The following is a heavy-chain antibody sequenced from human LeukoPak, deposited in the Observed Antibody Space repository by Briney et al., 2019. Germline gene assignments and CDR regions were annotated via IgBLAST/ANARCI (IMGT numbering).Heavy chain of an antibody. Sequence: VGSRRLSCAACGFTVSSNYMNWGSQAPGKGLEGVSVIYSGGTTYYADSVKGRFTISRDNSKNTLYLQMNSLRAEDTAVYYCARGLVGAYFDYWGQGTLVTVSS. CDR1: GFTVSSNY. CDR3: ARGLVGAYFDY. J-gene: IGHJ4*02. D-gene: IGHD1-26*01. V-gene: IGHV3-53*01. CDR2: IYSGGTT.